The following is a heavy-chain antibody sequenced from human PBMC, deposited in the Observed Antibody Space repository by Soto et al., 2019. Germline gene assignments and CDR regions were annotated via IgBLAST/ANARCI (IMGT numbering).Heavy chain of an antibody. Sequence: QVQLLQSGAEVKKPGASVTVSCKASGYTFTTYDINWVRQAPGQGLEWMGWMNPHRTNTGYAEKFQGRVTMTRDTSISTAYMELSSLRYDDAAVYYCVRGGFLSHDHVIIAPATLGFDPWGQGTLVTVSS. D-gene: IGHD2-2*01. CDR3: VRGGFLSHDHVIIAPATLGFDP. J-gene: IGHJ5*02. CDR2: MNPHRTNT. V-gene: IGHV1-8*01. CDR1: GYTFTTYD.